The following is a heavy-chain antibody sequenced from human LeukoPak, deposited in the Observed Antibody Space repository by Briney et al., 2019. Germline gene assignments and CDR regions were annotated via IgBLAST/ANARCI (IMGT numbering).Heavy chain of an antibody. CDR1: GYSFNSYW. CDR2: IYPGDSDT. D-gene: IGHD3-10*01. Sequence: GESLKISCKGSGYSFNSYWIGWVRQMPGKGLEWMVIIYPGDSDTRYSPSFQGQVTISVDKTISTAYLQWSSLKASDNAMYYRARREGSGSYYVGAFDIWGQGTMVTVSS. V-gene: IGHV5-51*01. CDR3: ARREGSGSYYVGAFDI. J-gene: IGHJ3*02.